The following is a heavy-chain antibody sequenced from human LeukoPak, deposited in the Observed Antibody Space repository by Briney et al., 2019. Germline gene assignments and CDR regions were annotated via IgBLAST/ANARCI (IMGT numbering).Heavy chain of an antibody. D-gene: IGHD3-3*01. J-gene: IGHJ3*02. CDR3: ARGVGDFWSGYDSDAFDI. CDR2: ISSSSSYI. CDR1: GFTFRDYS. V-gene: IGHV3-21*01. Sequence: GGSLRLSCAASGFTFRDYSMNWVRQAPGKGLEWVSSISSSSSYIYYADSVKGRFTISRDNAKNSLYLQMNSLRAEDTAVYYCARGVGDFWSGYDSDAFDIWGQGTMVTVSS.